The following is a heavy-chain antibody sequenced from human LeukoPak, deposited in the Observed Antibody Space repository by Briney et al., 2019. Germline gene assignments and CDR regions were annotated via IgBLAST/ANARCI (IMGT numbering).Heavy chain of an antibody. CDR2: IYTSGST. CDR3: ARAAVVRGVIIPDY. J-gene: IGHJ4*02. V-gene: IGHV4-61*02. D-gene: IGHD3-10*01. Sequence: SETLSLTCTVSAGSISSGSYYWSWIRQPAGKGLEWIGRIYTSGSTNYNPSLKSRVTISVDTSKNQFSLKLSSVTAADTAVYYCARAAVVRGVIIPDYWGQGTLVTVSS. CDR1: AGSISSGSYY.